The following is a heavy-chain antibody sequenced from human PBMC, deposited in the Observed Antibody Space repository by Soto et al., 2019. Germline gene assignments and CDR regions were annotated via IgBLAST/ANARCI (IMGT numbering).Heavy chain of an antibody. D-gene: IGHD2-2*01. Sequence: QVQLVQSGAEVKKPGSSVKVSCKASGGTFSSYAISWVRQAPGQGLEWMGGIIPIFGTANYAQKFQGRVTITADESTCTAYMELRSLRSEDTAVYYCARDSRGYCSSTSCYEGDYYYYGMDVWGQGTTVTVSS. CDR1: GGTFSSYA. J-gene: IGHJ6*02. CDR2: IIPIFGTA. CDR3: ARDSRGYCSSTSCYEGDYYYYGMDV. V-gene: IGHV1-69*01.